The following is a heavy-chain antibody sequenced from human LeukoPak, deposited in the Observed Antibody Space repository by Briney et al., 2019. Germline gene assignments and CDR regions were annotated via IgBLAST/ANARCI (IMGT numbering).Heavy chain of an antibody. CDR2: IRYDGSNK. CDR3: ARDPYDILTGYKAGYFDY. D-gene: IGHD3-9*01. Sequence: GGSLRLSCAASGFTFSSYGMHWVRQAPGKGLEWVAFIRYDGSNKYYADSVKGRFTISRDNSKNTLYLQMNSLRAEDTAVYYCARDPYDILTGYKAGYFDYWGQGTLVTVSS. V-gene: IGHV3-30*02. J-gene: IGHJ4*02. CDR1: GFTFSSYG.